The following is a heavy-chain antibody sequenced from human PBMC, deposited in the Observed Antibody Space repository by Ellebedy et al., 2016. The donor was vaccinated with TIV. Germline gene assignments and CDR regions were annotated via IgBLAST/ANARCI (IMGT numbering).Heavy chain of an antibody. V-gene: IGHV4-34*01. Sequence: SETLSLTCAVYGGSFSGYYWSWIRQPPGKGLEWIGEINQSGRTNYNPSLDKGRVTISVDTSKNQFSLRLSSVTAADTAVYYCAEVRSGWYYFDYWGQGTLVTVSS. CDR1: GGSFSGYY. D-gene: IGHD6-19*01. CDR2: INQSGRT. CDR3: AEVRSGWYYFDY. J-gene: IGHJ4*02.